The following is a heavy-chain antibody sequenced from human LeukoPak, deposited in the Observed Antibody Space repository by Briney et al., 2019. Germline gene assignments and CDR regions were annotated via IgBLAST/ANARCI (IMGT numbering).Heavy chain of an antibody. Sequence: GASVKVSCKASGYTFTGYYMHWVRQAPGQGLEWMGWINPNSGGTNYAQKFQGRVTMTRDTSISTAYMELSRLRSDDTAVYYCARVAYSSSWYWFDPWGQGTLVTVSS. CDR3: ARVAYSSSWYWFDP. V-gene: IGHV1-2*02. CDR2: INPNSGGT. J-gene: IGHJ5*02. CDR1: GYTFTGYY. D-gene: IGHD6-13*01.